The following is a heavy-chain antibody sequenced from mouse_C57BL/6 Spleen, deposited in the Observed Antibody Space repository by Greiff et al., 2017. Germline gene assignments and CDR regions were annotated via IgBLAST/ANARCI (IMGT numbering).Heavy chain of an antibody. CDR2: IHPNSGST. J-gene: IGHJ2*01. CDR1: GYTFTSYW. D-gene: IGHD2-4*01. V-gene: IGHV1-64*01. Sequence: QVQLQQPGAELVKPGASVKLSCKASGYTFTSYWMHWVKQRPGQGLEWIGMIHPNSGSTNYNEKFKSKATLTVDKSSSTAYMQLSSLTSEDSAVYYCARSDDYDGVDYWGQGTTLTVSS. CDR3: ARSDDYDGVDY.